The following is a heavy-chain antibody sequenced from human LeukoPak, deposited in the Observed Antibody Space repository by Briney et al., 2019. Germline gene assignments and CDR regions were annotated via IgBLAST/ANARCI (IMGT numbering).Heavy chain of an antibody. CDR2: IHPGDSDT. CDR1: GYSFTSYW. V-gene: IGHV5-51*01. CDR3: ARHYDSSGYYSDY. Sequence: GESLKISCXGSGYSFTSYWIGWVRQMTGKGLEWMGIIHPGDSDTRYSPSFQGQVTISADKSISAAYLQWSSLKASDTAMYYCARHYDSSGYYSDYWGQGTLVTVSS. D-gene: IGHD3-22*01. J-gene: IGHJ4*02.